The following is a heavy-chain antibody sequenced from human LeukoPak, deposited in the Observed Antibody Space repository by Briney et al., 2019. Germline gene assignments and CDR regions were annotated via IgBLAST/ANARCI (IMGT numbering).Heavy chain of an antibody. V-gene: IGHV3-33*01. D-gene: IGHD6-13*01. CDR1: GFTFSSYG. J-gene: IGHJ4*02. Sequence: GGSLRLSCAAPGFTFSSYGMHWVRQAPGKGLEWVAVIWYDGSNKYYADSVKGRFTISRDNSKNTLYLQMNSLRAEDTAVYYCARDRGQQQLVPIFYFDYWGQGTLVTVSS. CDR3: ARDRGQQQLVPIFYFDY. CDR2: IWYDGSNK.